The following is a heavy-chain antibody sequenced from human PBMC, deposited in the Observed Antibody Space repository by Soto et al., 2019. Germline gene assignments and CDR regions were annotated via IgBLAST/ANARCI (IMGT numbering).Heavy chain of an antibody. CDR3: ARDQINFLLDY. J-gene: IGHJ4*02. Sequence: ASVKVSCKASGYTFTSYGISWVRQAPGQGLEWMGWINPYNGKTKYADKFQGRLSMTTDTSTSSAYMEVRSLRSDDTAVYYCARDQINFLLDYWGQGTLVTVSS. V-gene: IGHV1-18*01. CDR1: GYTFTSYG. D-gene: IGHD1-20*01. CDR2: INPYNGKT.